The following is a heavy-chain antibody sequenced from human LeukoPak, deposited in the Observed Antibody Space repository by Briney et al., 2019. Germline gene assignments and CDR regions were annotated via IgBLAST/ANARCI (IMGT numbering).Heavy chain of an antibody. Sequence: ASVKVSCKASGYTFTGYYMHWVRQAPGHGLEWMGWINPNSGGTNYAQKFQGRVTMTRDTSISTAYMELSRLRSDDTAVYYCARDAVEYYYGSGSYGIDYWGQGTLVTVSS. D-gene: IGHD3-10*01. CDR2: INPNSGGT. CDR3: ARDAVEYYYGSGSYGIDY. J-gene: IGHJ4*02. V-gene: IGHV1-2*02. CDR1: GYTFTGYY.